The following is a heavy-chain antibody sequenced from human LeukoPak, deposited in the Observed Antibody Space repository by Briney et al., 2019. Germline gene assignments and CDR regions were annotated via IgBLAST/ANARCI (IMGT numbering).Heavy chain of an antibody. Sequence: GGSLRLSCAASGFTFSSYAMSWVRQAPGKGLEWVSAISGSGGSAYYADSVKGRFTISRDNSKNTLYLQMNSLRAEDTAIYYCAKVQSSTWSNDAFDIWGQGTMVTVSS. D-gene: IGHD6-13*01. CDR2: ISGSGGSA. CDR3: AKVQSSTWSNDAFDI. V-gene: IGHV3-23*01. J-gene: IGHJ3*02. CDR1: GFTFSSYA.